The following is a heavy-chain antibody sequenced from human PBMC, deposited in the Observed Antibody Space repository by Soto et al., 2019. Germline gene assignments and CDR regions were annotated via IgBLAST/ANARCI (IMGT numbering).Heavy chain of an antibody. CDR1: GASINSGGYY. V-gene: IGHV4-31*03. CDR3: ARTQANYDFWSGEPHFLDPDFDY. D-gene: IGHD3-3*01. Sequence: SETLCLTCTVSGASINSGGYYWSWIRQNPGKGLEWIGYIYYSGSTYYNPSLKSRVTISVDTSKNQFSLKLSSVTAADTAVYYCARTQANYDFWSGEPHFLDPDFDYWGQGTLVTVSS. J-gene: IGHJ4*02. CDR2: IYYSGST.